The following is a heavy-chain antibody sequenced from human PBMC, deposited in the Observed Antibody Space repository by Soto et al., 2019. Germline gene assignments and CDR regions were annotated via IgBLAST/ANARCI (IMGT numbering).Heavy chain of an antibody. CDR3: ARGGPDCGGDCSVDY. CDR1: GGSISSGGYY. V-gene: IGHV4-31*03. Sequence: QVQLQESGPGLVKPSQTLSLTCTVSGGSISSGGYYWSWIRQHPGKGLEWIGYIYYSVSTYYNPSLKSRVTISVDTSKNQFSLKLSSVTAADTAVYYCARGGPDCGGDCSVDYWGQGTLVTVSS. CDR2: IYYSVST. J-gene: IGHJ4*02. D-gene: IGHD2-21*01.